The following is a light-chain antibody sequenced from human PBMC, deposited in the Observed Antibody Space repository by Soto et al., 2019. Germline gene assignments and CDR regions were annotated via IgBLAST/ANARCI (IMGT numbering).Light chain of an antibody. CDR3: QSYDSSRNVL. V-gene: IGLV1-40*01. CDR1: SSNIGAGYD. Sequence: QAVVTQPPSVSGAPGQRITLSCTGSSSNIGAGYDVHWYQQLPGTAPKLLIYGNINRPSGVPDRFSGSKSGTSASLAIAGLQAEDEADYYCQSYDSSRNVLFGGGTKLTVL. J-gene: IGLJ2*01. CDR2: GNI.